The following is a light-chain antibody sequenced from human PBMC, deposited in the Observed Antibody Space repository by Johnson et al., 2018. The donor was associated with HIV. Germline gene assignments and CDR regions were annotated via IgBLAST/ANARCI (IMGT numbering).Light chain of an antibody. CDR1: VSNIESYF. V-gene: IGLV1-51*01. J-gene: IGLJ1*01. Sequence: QPVLTQPPSVSAAPGQTVNISCSGNVSNIESYFVSWYQQLPGAAPTLLIYDDNKRPSGIPARFSGAKSGATATLGITGLQTGDEADYYCGTWHSTLIAYVFGTGTKVTVL. CDR3: GTWHSTLIAYV. CDR2: DDN.